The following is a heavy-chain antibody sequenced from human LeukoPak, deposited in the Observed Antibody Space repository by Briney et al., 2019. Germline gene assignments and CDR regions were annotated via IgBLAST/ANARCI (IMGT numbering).Heavy chain of an antibody. CDR2: IHHTGTT. V-gene: IGHV4-59*13. Sequence: PSETLSLTCTVSGGSISGYYWSWIRQAPGKGLEWIGYIHHTGTTQYNPSLESRVTMSVDSYKNQFSLKLTSVTAADTAVYYCARGSPRVESWGQGTRVTVSS. J-gene: IGHJ4*02. CDR3: ARGSPRVES. CDR1: GGSISGYY.